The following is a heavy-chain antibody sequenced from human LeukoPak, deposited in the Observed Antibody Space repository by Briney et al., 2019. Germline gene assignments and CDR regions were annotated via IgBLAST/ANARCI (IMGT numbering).Heavy chain of an antibody. V-gene: IGHV3-23*01. Sequence: GGSLRLSCAASGFTFSSYAMSWVRQAPGKGLEWVSAISGSGAGTYYADSVKGRFTISRDNSKNTLFLQMNSLRAEDTAVYYCATRLCTIAACRASSYKSLDVWGKGTTVTVSS. CDR2: ISGSGAGT. D-gene: IGHD2-8*01. J-gene: IGHJ6*04. CDR3: ATRLCTIAACRASSYKSLDV. CDR1: GFTFSSYA.